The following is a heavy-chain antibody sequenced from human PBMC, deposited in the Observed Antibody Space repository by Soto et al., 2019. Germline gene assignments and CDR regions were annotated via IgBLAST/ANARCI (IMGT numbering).Heavy chain of an antibody. CDR3: AADRVVDKRYFQQ. J-gene: IGHJ1*01. D-gene: IGHD3-22*01. Sequence: ASVKVSCKASGYTFTGYYMHWGRQAPGQGLEWMGWINPNSGGTNCAQKFQGRVAMTRDTSISTAYMELSRLRSDDTAVYYCAADRVVDKRYFQQWGQGTLVTVSS. CDR2: INPNSGGT. V-gene: IGHV1-2*02. CDR1: GYTFTGYY.